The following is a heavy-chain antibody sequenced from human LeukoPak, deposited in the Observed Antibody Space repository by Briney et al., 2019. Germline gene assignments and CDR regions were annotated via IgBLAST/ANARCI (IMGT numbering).Heavy chain of an antibody. CDR2: MNPNSGNT. Sequence: ASVKVSCKASGYTFTSYDINWVRQATGQGLEWMGWMNPNSGNTGYAQKFQGRVTMTRNTSISTAYMELSSLRSEDTAVYYCARGLGVGWFGELLSTYGMDVWGQGTTVTVSS. CDR3: ARGLGVGWFGELLSTYGMDV. CDR1: GYTFTSYD. D-gene: IGHD3-10*01. V-gene: IGHV1-8*01. J-gene: IGHJ6*02.